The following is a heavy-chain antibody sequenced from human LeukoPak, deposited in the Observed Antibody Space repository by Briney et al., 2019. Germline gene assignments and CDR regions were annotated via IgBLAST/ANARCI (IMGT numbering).Heavy chain of an antibody. CDR1: GGTFSSYA. J-gene: IGHJ4*02. Sequence: GASVKVSCKASGGTFSSYAISWVRQAPGQGLEWMGGIIPIFGTANYAQKFQGRVTITADESTSTAYMELSSLRSEDTAVYYCASDYSPPYYYDTSGSRPFDYWGQGTLVTVFS. CDR3: ASDYSPPYYYDTSGSRPFDY. V-gene: IGHV1-69*13. D-gene: IGHD3-22*01. CDR2: IIPIFGTA.